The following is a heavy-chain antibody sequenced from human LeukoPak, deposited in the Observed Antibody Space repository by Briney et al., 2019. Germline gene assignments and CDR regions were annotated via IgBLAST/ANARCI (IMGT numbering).Heavy chain of an antibody. CDR1: GYTFTDYY. Sequence: ASVKVSCKASGYTFTDYYIHWVRQAPGQGLEWMGWINPNSGGTNYAQKFQGRATVTRDTSISTAYMELSRLRSDDTAVYYCARRYCSGVSCYLDCWGEGSLVT. CDR2: INPNSGGT. D-gene: IGHD2-15*01. CDR3: ARRYCSGVSCYLDC. V-gene: IGHV1-2*02. J-gene: IGHJ4*02.